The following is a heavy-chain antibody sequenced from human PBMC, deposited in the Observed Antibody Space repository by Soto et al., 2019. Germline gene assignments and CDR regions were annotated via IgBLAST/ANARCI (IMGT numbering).Heavy chain of an antibody. V-gene: IGHV3-7*01. Sequence: GSLRLSCVASGFTFSSYRMTWVRQAPGKGLEWVAKELEWVANIKHDGSEKYYVDSVKGRFTISRDNAKNSLYLQMNSLRVEDTAVYYCARERSCSSSPSCYMGDTYYYMDVWGKGTTVTVSS. J-gene: IGHJ6*03. D-gene: IGHD2-2*02. CDR3: ARERSCSSSPSCYMGDTYYYMDV. CDR2: IKHDGSEK. CDR1: GFTFSSYR.